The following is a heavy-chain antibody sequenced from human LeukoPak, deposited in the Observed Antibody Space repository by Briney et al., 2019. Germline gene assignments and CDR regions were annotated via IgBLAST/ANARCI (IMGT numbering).Heavy chain of an antibody. CDR3: ARVLDDSGGYYFILGAFDI. V-gene: IGHV1-2*02. Sequence: ASVKVSCKASGYTFTGYYMHWVRQAPGQGLEWMGWINPNSGGTNYAQKFQGRVTMTRDTSISTAYVELSRLRSDDTAVYYCARVLDDSGGYYFILGAFDIWGLGTMVTVSS. J-gene: IGHJ3*02. CDR2: INPNSGGT. D-gene: IGHD3-22*01. CDR1: GYTFTGYY.